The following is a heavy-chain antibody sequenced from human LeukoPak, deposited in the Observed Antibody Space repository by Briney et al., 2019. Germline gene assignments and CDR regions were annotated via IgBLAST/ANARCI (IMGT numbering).Heavy chain of an antibody. CDR2: IDEDGRIT. CDR3: ARDLGGRWGY. D-gene: IGHD5-24*01. J-gene: IGHJ4*02. Sequence: GGSLRLSCAASGFTFSRFAMHWVRQAPGKGLVWVSRIDEDGRITNYADSVKGRFSISRDNAKNTLYLQMNSLSDEDTALYYCARDLGGRWGYWGQGTLVTVSA. V-gene: IGHV3-74*01. CDR1: GFTFSRFA.